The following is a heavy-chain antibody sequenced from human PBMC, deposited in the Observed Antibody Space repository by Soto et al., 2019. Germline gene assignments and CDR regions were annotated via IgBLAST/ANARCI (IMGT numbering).Heavy chain of an antibody. J-gene: IGHJ3*02. CDR3: ARDLLNYGAPDAFDI. CDR1: GFTFSSYS. Sequence: GGSLRLSCAASGFTFSSYSMNWVRQAPGKGLEWVSYISSSSSTIYYADSVKGRFTISRDNAKNSLYLQMNSLRDEDTAVYYCARDLLNYGAPDAFDIWGQGTMVTVSS. V-gene: IGHV3-48*02. CDR2: ISSSSSTI. D-gene: IGHD4-17*01.